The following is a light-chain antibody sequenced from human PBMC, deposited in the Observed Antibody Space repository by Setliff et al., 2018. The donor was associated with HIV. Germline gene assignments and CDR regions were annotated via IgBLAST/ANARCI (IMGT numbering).Light chain of an antibody. J-gene: IGLJ1*01. CDR3: ISYTGSSTGYV. CDR2: EVS. CDR1: SSDVGDYDF. V-gene: IGLV2-14*01. Sequence: QSALAQPASVSGSPGQSITISCTGTSSDVGDYDFVSWFQQHPGKAPKLMIYEVSNRPSGVSNRFSGSKSGNTASLTISGLQAEDEADYYCISYTGSSTGYVFGTGTKVTVL.